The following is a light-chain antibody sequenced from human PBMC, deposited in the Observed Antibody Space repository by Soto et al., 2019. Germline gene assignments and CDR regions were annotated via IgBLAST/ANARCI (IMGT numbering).Light chain of an antibody. J-gene: IGKJ2*02. Sequence: EIVLTQSPATLSLSPGERATLSCRASQTFSSYLAWYQQKPGQAPRLLIYDASNRATGIPARFSGSGSGTDFTHTISSLEPEDFAVYYCQQRSIWPPECTFGQGTKLEIK. CDR3: QQRSIWPPECT. CDR1: QTFSSY. V-gene: IGKV3-11*01. CDR2: DAS.